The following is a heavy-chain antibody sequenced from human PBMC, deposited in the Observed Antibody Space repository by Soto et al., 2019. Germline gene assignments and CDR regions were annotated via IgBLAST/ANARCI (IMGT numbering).Heavy chain of an antibody. Sequence: ESGGGVVQPGRSLRLSCAASGFTFSSYAMHWVRQAPGKGLEWVAVIIYDGSNKHYADSVQGRFTISRDNSKNTLYLQMNSLRAEDTAVYYCAAELGYRAYDGRDYWGQGTLVTVST. J-gene: IGHJ4*02. D-gene: IGHD5-12*01. CDR3: AAELGYRAYDGRDY. V-gene: IGHV3-30-3*01. CDR1: GFTFSSYA. CDR2: IIYDGSNK.